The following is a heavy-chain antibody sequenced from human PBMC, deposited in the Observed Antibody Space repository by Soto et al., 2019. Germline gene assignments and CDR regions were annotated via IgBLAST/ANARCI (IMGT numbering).Heavy chain of an antibody. D-gene: IGHD2-21*02. CDR1: GYSFTSYW. CDR2: IYPGDSDT. Sequence: GESLKISCKGSGYSFTSYWIGWVRQMPGKGLEWMGIIYPGDSDTRYSPSFQGQVTISADKSISTAYLQWSSLKASDTAMYYCARLCDPKDYYYYYGIDGWGQGTTVTV. J-gene: IGHJ6*02. V-gene: IGHV5-51*01. CDR3: ARLCDPKDYYYYYGIDG.